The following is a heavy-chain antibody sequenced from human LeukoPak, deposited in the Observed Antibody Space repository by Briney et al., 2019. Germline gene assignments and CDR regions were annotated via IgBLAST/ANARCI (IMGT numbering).Heavy chain of an antibody. CDR2: INRDGSDA. D-gene: IGHD6-25*01. CDR3: ARFSGSSSGY. J-gene: IGHJ4*02. V-gene: IGHV3-7*01. Sequence: GGSLCLSCAASGFTFSGYWTRWVRHAPGKGLEWVTNINRDGSDAQYVDSVKGRFTNSRDNAKNSLYLQMNCLRAEDTAVYYCARFSGSSSGYWGQGSLVTVSS. CDR1: GFTFSGYW.